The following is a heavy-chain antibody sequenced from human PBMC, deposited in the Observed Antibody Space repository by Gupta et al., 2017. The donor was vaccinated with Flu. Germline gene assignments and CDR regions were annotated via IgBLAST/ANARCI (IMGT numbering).Heavy chain of an antibody. Sequence: GIHWVRQAPGKGLEWVALLFYDGSDKYYADSVKGRFTISRENSKNTLYLQMNSLSAEDTAMYYCAKDRGAGSWYDHWGQGTLVTVSS. CDR2: LFYDGSDK. J-gene: IGHJ5*02. D-gene: IGHD4/OR15-4a*01. CDR3: AKDRGAGSWYDH. CDR1: G. V-gene: IGHV3-30*18.